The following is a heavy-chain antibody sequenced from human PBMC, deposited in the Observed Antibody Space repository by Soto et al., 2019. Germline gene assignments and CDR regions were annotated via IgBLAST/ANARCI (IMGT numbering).Heavy chain of an antibody. V-gene: IGHV3-53*01. CDR3: ASETTGTLGLDY. J-gene: IGHJ4*02. D-gene: IGHD4-17*01. CDR2: IYSGGST. Sequence: LRLSCAASGFTVSSNHMSWVRQAPGKGLEWVSVIYSGGSTYYADSVKGRFTISRDNSKNTLYLQMNSLRAEDTAVYYCASETTGTLGLDYWGQGTLVTVYS. CDR1: GFTVSSNH.